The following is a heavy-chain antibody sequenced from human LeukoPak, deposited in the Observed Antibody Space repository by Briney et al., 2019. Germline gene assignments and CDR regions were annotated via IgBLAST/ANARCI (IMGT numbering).Heavy chain of an antibody. Sequence: SETLSLTCTVSGGSISSRSYYWGWIRQPPGKVLEWIGNVYYSGNTYYNPSLKSRATISVDTSKNQFALKLTSLTAADTALFYCARWGFSSNWYFFDFWGQGTLVTVSS. CDR3: ARWGFSSNWYFFDF. D-gene: IGHD6-13*01. J-gene: IGHJ4*02. CDR2: VYYSGNT. V-gene: IGHV4-39*01. CDR1: GGSISSRSYY.